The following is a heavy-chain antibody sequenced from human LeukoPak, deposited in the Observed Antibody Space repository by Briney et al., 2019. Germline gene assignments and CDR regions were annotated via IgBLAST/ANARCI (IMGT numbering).Heavy chain of an antibody. CDR1: GLTFSSDW. CDR2: INSDSTIT. V-gene: IGHV3-74*03. Sequence: GWPLRLSCVASGLTFSSDWMLWVRQAPGKVLVWLSHINSDSTITTYADTGRGPFTIARDNAKNSLYLQRNSLRVEDTALYYCLRGFPGRHGYWDYWGQGTLVTVSS. D-gene: IGHD3-22*01. J-gene: IGHJ4*02. CDR3: LRGFPGRHGYWDY.